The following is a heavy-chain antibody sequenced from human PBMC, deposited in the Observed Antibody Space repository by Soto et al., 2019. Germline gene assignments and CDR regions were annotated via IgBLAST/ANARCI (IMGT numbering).Heavy chain of an antibody. CDR3: ASLYGSGSYSFDY. CDR1: GGSISGSSYY. Sequence: PSETLSLTCTVSGGSISGSSYYWGWIRQPPGKGLEWIGSIYYSGSTYYNPSLKSRVTISVDTSKNQFSLKLSSVTAADTAVYYCASLYGSGSYSFDYWGQGTLVTVSS. CDR2: IYYSGST. D-gene: IGHD3-10*01. J-gene: IGHJ4*02. V-gene: IGHV4-39*01.